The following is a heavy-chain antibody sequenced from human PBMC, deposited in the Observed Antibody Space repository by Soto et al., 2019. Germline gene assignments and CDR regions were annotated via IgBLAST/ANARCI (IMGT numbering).Heavy chain of an antibody. J-gene: IGHJ5*02. CDR2: IIPIFGTA. V-gene: IGHV1-69*13. CDR1: GGTFSSYA. CDR3: ARDFVVAAAGTGGFDP. D-gene: IGHD6-13*01. Sequence: GASVKVSCKASGGTFSSYAISWVRQAPGQGLECMGGIIPIFGTANYAQKFQGRVTITADESTSTAYMELSSLRSEDTAVYYCARDFVVAAAGTGGFDPWGQGTLVTVSS.